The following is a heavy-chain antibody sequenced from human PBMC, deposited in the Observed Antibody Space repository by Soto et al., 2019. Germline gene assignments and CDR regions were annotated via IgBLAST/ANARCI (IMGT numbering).Heavy chain of an antibody. CDR1: GDSVSSNSAA. CDR2: TYYRSKWYN. CDR3: ARVLRFLEWLPEGDYGMDV. J-gene: IGHJ6*02. Sequence: QTLSLTCAISGDSVSSNSAAWNWIRQSPSRGLEWLGRTYYRSKWYNDYAVSVKSRITINSDTSKNQFSLQLNSVTPEDTAVYYCARVLRFLEWLPEGDYGMDVWGQGTTVTVSS. D-gene: IGHD3-3*01. V-gene: IGHV6-1*01.